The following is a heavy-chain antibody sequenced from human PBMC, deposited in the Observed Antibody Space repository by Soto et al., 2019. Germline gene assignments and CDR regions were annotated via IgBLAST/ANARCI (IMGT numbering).Heavy chain of an antibody. CDR3: AVGGNFLGMDV. V-gene: IGHV1-46*01. J-gene: IGHJ6*02. D-gene: IGHD4-4*01. CDR2: ITPDGGGT. CDR1: GYTFTSYY. Sequence: QVQLVQSGAEVKKPGASVKVSGKASGYTFTSYYMHWVRLAPAQGLEWMGIITPDGGGTSYAQQFQGRVVMTRDTSTSTVYMEMSSLRSEDTAVYCCAVGGNFLGMDVWGQGTTVSVSS.